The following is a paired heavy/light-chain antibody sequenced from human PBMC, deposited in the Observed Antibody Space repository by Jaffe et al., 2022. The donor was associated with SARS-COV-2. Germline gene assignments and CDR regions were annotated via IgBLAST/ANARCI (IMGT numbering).Heavy chain of an antibody. CDR1: GGTFSSYT. J-gene: IGHJ2*01. D-gene: IGHD4-4*01. CDR3: AGYSKFNPLWVYWYFDL. Sequence: QVQLVQSGAEVKKPGSSVKVSCKASGGTFSSYTISWVRQAPGQGLEWMGRIIPILGIANYAQKFQGRVTITADKSTSTAYMELSSLRSEDTAVYYCAGYSKFNPLWVYWYFDLWGRGTLVTVSS. CDR2: IIPILGIA. V-gene: IGHV1-69*02.
Light chain of an antibody. Sequence: EIVLTQSPGTLSLSPGERATLSCRASQSVSSSYLAWYQQKPGQAPRLLIYGASSRATGIPDRFSGSGSGTDFTLTISRLEPEDFAVYYCQQYGSSPETFGQGTKLEIK. J-gene: IGKJ2*01. CDR2: GAS. CDR3: QQYGSSPET. V-gene: IGKV3-20*01. CDR1: QSVSSSY.